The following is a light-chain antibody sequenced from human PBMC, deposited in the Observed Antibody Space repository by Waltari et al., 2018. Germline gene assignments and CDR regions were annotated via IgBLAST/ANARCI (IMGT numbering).Light chain of an antibody. CDR2: ENT. Sequence: QSVLTQAPSVSGAPAQRATISCTGADSSIAHFGVHVSQHLPGRVPKLLIYENTKRPSGVPDRFSGSKSGTSASLAIEGLQPEDEGDYYCQSYDNSLRGSLLFGGGTKVTV. CDR3: QSYDNSLRGSLL. J-gene: IGLJ3*02. CDR1: DSSIAHFG. V-gene: IGLV1-40*01.